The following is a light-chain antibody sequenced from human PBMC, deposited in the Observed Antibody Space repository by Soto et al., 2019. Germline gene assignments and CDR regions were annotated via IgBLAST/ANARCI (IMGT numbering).Light chain of an antibody. CDR1: QSVLYSSNNKNY. J-gene: IGKJ3*01. Sequence: DIVMTQSPDSLAVSLGERATINCKSSQSVLYSSNNKNYLAWYQQKPGQPPKLLIYWASTRESVVHDRFSGSGSGTECTLTISSLQAEDVAVYYCQQYYSTSLLTFGPGTKVDIK. CDR2: WAS. V-gene: IGKV4-1*01. CDR3: QQYYSTSLLT.